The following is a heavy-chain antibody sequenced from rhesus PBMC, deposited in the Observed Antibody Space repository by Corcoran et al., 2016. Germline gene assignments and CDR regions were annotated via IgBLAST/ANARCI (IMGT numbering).Heavy chain of an antibody. CDR3: ARLEGAFDF. Sequence: QLQLQESGPGLVKPSETLSVTCAVSGGSISSNYWSWIRQPPGKGRGWSGVIYGSVTSPNYNPSLKSRVTLSVDTSKNQLSLKLSSVTAADTAVYYCARLEGAFDFWGQGLRVTVSS. V-gene: IGHV4-169*01. J-gene: IGHJ3*01. CDR1: GGSISSNY. CDR2: IYGSVTSP.